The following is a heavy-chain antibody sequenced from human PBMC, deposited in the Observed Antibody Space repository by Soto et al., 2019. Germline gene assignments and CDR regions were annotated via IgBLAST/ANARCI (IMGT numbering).Heavy chain of an antibody. CDR2: VSDRGGST. V-gene: IGHV3-23*01. Sequence: EVQLLESGGGLVQPGGSLRLSCAASGFTFSNYAMSWVRQASGKGLEWVSTVSDRGGSTYYADSLKGRFTISRDNSKNTLYLQMNSLRVEDTAVYYCEKPLYTYGYVFDFWGQGILVTVSS. CDR3: EKPLYTYGYVFDF. D-gene: IGHD5-18*01. J-gene: IGHJ4*02. CDR1: GFTFSNYA.